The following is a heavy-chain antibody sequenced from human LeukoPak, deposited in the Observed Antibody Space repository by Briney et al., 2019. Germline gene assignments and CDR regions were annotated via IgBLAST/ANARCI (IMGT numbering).Heavy chain of an antibody. CDR1: DDSITIYY. CDR2: IDPTGIT. J-gene: IGHJ4*02. D-gene: IGHD2-8*02. Sequence: PSETLSLTCTVSDDSITIYYWSWIRQPPGKGLERIGDIDPTGITNYNPSLNSRVTISRDTSKNQFSLKLRSVTAADTAIYYCARDDIVLIPGARPGYFAFWGQGTQVTVSS. V-gene: IGHV4-59*12. CDR3: ARDDIVLIPGARPGYFAF.